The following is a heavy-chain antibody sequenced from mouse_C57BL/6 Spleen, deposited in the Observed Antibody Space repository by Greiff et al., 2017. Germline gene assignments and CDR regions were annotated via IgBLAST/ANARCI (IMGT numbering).Heavy chain of an antibody. CDR3: ARPLGSSYAMDY. D-gene: IGHD3-1*01. Sequence: EVKLMESGGGLVQPGGSLSLSCAASGFTFTDYYMSWVRQPPGKALEWLGFIRNKANGYTTEYSASVKGRFTISRDNSQSILYLQMDALRAEDSATYYCARPLGSSYAMDYWGQGTSGTVSS. CDR2: IRNKANGYTT. CDR1: GFTFTDYY. J-gene: IGHJ4*01. V-gene: IGHV7-3*01.